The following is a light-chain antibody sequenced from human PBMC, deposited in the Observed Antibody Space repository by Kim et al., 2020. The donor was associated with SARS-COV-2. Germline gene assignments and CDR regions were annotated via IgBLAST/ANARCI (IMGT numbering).Light chain of an antibody. J-gene: IGKJ2*01. V-gene: IGKV1-5*03. CDR2: AAS. CDR3: QQYKTYPYT. Sequence: DIQMTQSPSTLSASVGDRVTVTCRASQTITAWLAWDQQKPGKAPNLLIYAASTLESGVPSRFSGSGSGTEFTLTISSLQPDDFATYYCQQYKTYPYTFGQGTKLEI. CDR1: QTITAW.